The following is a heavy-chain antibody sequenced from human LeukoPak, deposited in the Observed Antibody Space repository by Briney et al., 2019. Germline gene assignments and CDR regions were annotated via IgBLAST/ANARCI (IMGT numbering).Heavy chain of an antibody. CDR1: GGTFSSYA. Sequence: ASVKVSCKASGGTFSSYAISWVRQAPGQGLEWMGRIIPILGMANCAQKFQGRVTITADKSTSTAYMELSGLRSEDTAVYYCARADCSGGSCYSGGWDYYYYYGMDGWGQGTTVTVSS. J-gene: IGHJ6*02. D-gene: IGHD2-15*01. CDR2: IIPILGMA. V-gene: IGHV1-69*04. CDR3: ARADCSGGSCYSGGWDYYYYYGMDG.